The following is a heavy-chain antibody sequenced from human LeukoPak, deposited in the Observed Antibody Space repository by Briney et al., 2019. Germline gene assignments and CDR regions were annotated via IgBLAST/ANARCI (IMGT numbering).Heavy chain of an antibody. CDR1: GGSISTYY. D-gene: IGHD4-17*01. CDR3: ARSYGDYINFDY. CDR2: IYYSGST. J-gene: IGHJ4*02. Sequence: PSETLSLTRNVSGGSISTYYWSWIRQPPGKGLEWIGYIYYSGSTNYNPSLTSRVTMSIDTSKNQFSLNLSSVTAADTAMYYCARSYGDYINFDYWGQGAPVTVSS. V-gene: IGHV4-59*01.